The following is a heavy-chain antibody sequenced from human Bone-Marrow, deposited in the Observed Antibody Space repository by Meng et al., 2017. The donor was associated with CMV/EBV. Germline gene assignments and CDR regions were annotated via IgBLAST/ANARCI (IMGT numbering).Heavy chain of an antibody. CDR3: ARGTYYYDSSGLNWFDP. Sequence: GSLKISCAASGFTFDDYGMSWVRQAPGKGLEWVSGINWNGGSTGYADSVKGRFTISRDNAKNSLYLQMNSLRAEDTALYYCARGTYYYDSSGLNWFDPWGQGTLVTVSS. CDR2: INWNGGST. D-gene: IGHD3-22*01. J-gene: IGHJ5*02. CDR1: GFTFDDYG. V-gene: IGHV3-20*04.